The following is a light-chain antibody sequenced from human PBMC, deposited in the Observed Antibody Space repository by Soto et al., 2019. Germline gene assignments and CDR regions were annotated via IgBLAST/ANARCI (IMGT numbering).Light chain of an antibody. V-gene: IGLV2-14*01. CDR1: SSDVGGYNY. CDR3: SSYTIGGAPEV. J-gene: IGLJ2*01. Sequence: QSALTQPASVSGSPGQSIPLSCTGTSSDVGGYNYVSWYQQHPGKAPKLMIYGVTNRPSGVSNRFSGSKSGNTASLTISGLQAEDEADYYCSSYTIGGAPEVFGGGTKLTVL. CDR2: GVT.